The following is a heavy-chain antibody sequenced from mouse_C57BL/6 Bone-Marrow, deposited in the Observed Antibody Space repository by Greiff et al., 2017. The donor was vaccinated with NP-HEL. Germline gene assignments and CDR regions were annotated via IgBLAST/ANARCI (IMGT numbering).Heavy chain of an antibody. CDR3: AREDYDGAWFAY. CDR2: IDPSDSYT. V-gene: IGHV1-50*01. Sequence: QVQLKQPGAELVKPGASVKLSCKASGYTFTSYWMQWVKQRPGQGLEWIGEIDPSDSYTNYNQKFKGKATLTVDTSSSTAYMQLSSLTSEDSAVYYCAREDYDGAWFAYWGQGTVVTVSA. J-gene: IGHJ3*01. CDR1: GYTFTSYW. D-gene: IGHD2-4*01.